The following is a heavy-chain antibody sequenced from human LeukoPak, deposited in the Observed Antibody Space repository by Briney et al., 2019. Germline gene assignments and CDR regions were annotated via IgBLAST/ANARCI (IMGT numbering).Heavy chain of an antibody. CDR2: IKQDGSDK. V-gene: IGHV3-7*01. CDR3: AREHVCSSTSCSYYYYYGMDV. D-gene: IGHD2-2*01. CDR1: GLKFPSYG. Sequence: PGGSLRLSCEASGLKFPSYGMTWVGQAPGKGLEWVANIKQDGSDKYYVDSVKGRFTISRDNSKNTLYLQMNSLRAEDTAVYYCAREHVCSSTSCSYYYYYGMDVWGKGTTVTVSS. J-gene: IGHJ6*04.